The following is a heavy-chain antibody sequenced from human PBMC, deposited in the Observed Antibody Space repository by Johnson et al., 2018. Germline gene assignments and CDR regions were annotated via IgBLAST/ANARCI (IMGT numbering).Heavy chain of an antibody. CDR3: ARGMAQYFYYMDV. J-gene: IGHJ6*03. Sequence: QVQLVESGAEVKKPGSSVKVSCKASGGTFSSYTISWVRQAPGQGLEWMGRIIPILGIANYAQKFQGRVTMTADNSTSTAYMELSSLRSEDTAVYYWARGMAQYFYYMDVWGKGTTVTVSS. CDR2: IIPILGIA. D-gene: IGHD5-24*01. CDR1: GGTFSSYT. V-gene: IGHV1-69*09.